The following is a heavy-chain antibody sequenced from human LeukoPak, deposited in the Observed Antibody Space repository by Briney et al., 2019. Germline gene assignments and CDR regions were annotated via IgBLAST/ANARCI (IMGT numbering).Heavy chain of an antibody. D-gene: IGHD3-22*01. V-gene: IGHV3-43*02. CDR3: ATAPYGSIGIFDY. Sequence: PGGSLRLSCAASGFTFSNYAMSWVRQAPGKGLEWVSAFSGSGGSAYYSDSVKGRFTISRDNNKNSLYLQMNSLRTEDTALYYCATAPYGSIGIFDYWGQGTLVTVSS. CDR1: GFTFSNYA. J-gene: IGHJ4*02. CDR2: FSGSGGSA.